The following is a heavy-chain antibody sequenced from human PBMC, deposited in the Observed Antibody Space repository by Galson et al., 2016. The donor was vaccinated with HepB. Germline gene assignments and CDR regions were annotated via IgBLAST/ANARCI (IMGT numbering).Heavy chain of an antibody. J-gene: IGHJ4*02. CDR3: VSEGLPEVKYFDY. CDR2: IYPSGDTT. V-gene: IGHV1-46*01. Sequence: SVKVSCKASGYTITSYYMHWVRQAPGQGLEWMGVIYPSGDTTNYSQRFRGRVTMTRDTSTNTVYMELSSLRSEDTAVYYRVSEGLPEVKYFDYWGQGTLVTVSS. D-gene: IGHD2-2*01. CDR1: GYTITSYY.